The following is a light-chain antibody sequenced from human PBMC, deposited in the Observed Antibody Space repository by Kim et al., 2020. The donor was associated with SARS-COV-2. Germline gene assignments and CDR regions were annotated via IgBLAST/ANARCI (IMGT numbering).Light chain of an antibody. CDR1: KLGDKY. V-gene: IGLV3-1*01. CDR2: QDS. J-gene: IGLJ2*01. CDR3: QAWDSSTGV. Sequence: VSPGQTASITCSGDKLGDKYAYWYQQKPGQSPVLVIYQDSKRPSGIPERFSGSNSGNTATLTISGTQAMDEADYYCQAWDSSTGVFGGGTQLTVL.